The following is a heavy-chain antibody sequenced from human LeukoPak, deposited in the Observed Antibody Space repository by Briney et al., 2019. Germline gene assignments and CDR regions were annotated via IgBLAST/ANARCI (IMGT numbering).Heavy chain of an antibody. V-gene: IGHV3-30*02. D-gene: IGHD6-19*01. Sequence: GGSLRLSCGASGFDFSNNGMHCVRQAPGKGLEWVAFIRYDAANQYYADSVKGRSTISRDNSKNTLYLEMDSLRSEDTAIYHCAKDIAVSDSYFDYWGQGTLVTVTS. CDR2: IRYDAANQ. CDR3: AKDIAVSDSYFDY. J-gene: IGHJ4*02. CDR1: GFDFSNNG.